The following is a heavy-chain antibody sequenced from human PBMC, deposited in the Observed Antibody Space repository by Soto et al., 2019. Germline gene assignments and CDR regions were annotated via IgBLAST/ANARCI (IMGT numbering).Heavy chain of an antibody. J-gene: IGHJ5*02. Sequence: ASVKVSCKASGYTFTGYYMHWVRQAPGQGLEWMGWINPNSGGTNYAQKFQGRVTMTRDTSISTAYMELSRLRSDDTAVYDCANVDTAIGWFEPWGQGTMVTVAS. D-gene: IGHD5-18*01. CDR1: GYTFTGYY. CDR3: ANVDTAIGWFEP. V-gene: IGHV1-2*02. CDR2: INPNSGGT.